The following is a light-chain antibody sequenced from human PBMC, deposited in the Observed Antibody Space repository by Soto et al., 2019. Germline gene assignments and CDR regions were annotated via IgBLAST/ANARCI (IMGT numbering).Light chain of an antibody. J-gene: IGLJ3*02. CDR1: SSNIGSNY. CDR3: AAWDDSLSGWV. V-gene: IGLV1-47*02. Sequence: QSVLTQPRSASGTPGQRVTISCSGSSSNIGSNYVYWYQQLRGTAPKLLIYSNNQRPSGVPDRFSGSKSGTSASLAISGLRSEDEADYYCAAWDDSLSGWVFGGGTKVTVL. CDR2: SNN.